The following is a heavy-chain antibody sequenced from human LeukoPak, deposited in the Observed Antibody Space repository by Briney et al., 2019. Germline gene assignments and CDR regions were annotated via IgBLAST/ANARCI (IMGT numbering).Heavy chain of an antibody. CDR2: SGST. D-gene: IGHD2-15*01. Sequence: SETLSLTCTVSGFSISSGYYWGWIRQPPGKGLEWIGSGSTYYNPSLKSRVTISVDTSKSQFSLKLSSVTAADTAVYYCARARVAAPFSYFDYWGQGTLVTVSS. V-gene: IGHV4-38-2*02. CDR1: GFSISSGYY. CDR3: ARARVAAPFSYFDY. J-gene: IGHJ4*02.